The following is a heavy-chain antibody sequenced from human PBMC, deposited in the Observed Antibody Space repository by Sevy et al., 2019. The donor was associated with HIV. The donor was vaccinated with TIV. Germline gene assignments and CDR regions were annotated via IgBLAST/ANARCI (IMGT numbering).Heavy chain of an antibody. CDR2: IHNTGST. V-gene: IGHV4-30-4*01. CDR3: AKYRMLTYGANSWFDP. Sequence: SETLSLTCTVSGGSISRGDYYWSWIRQPPGKGLEWIGYIHNTGSTYYNPSLKSRITISVDTSKNQFSLRLSSVTAADTAMYYCAKYRMLTYGANSWFDPWGQGILVTVSS. D-gene: IGHD4-17*01. CDR1: GGSISRGDYY. J-gene: IGHJ5*02.